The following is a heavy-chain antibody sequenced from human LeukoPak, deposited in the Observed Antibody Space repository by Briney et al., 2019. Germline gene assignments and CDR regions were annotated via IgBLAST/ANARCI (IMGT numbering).Heavy chain of an antibody. Sequence: ASVKVPCKASGYTFSGYYMHWVRQAPGQGPEWMGWINPNSGGTNYAQKFQGRVTMTRDTSISTAYMELSRLTSDDTALYYCARGQLVDWGQGTLVTVSS. CDR2: INPNSGGT. CDR1: GYTFSGYY. J-gene: IGHJ4*01. V-gene: IGHV1-2*02. CDR3: ARGQLVD.